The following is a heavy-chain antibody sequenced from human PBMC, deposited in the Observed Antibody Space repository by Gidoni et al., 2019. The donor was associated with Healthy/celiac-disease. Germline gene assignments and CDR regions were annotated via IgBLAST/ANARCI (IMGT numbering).Heavy chain of an antibody. Sequence: EVQLVESGGGLVKPGGSLTLSCAASGFTLRNAWMSWVRQAPGKGLEWVGRIKSKTDGGTTDYAAPVKGRFTISRDDSKNTLYLQMNSLKTEDTAVYYCTTDYDDFWSGYYDYWGQGTLVTVSS. CDR1: GFTLRNAW. D-gene: IGHD3-3*01. V-gene: IGHV3-15*01. CDR2: IKSKTDGGTT. CDR3: TTDYDDFWSGYYDY. J-gene: IGHJ4*02.